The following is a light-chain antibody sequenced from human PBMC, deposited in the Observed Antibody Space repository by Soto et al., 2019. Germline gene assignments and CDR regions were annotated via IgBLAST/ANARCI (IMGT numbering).Light chain of an antibody. V-gene: IGKV1-5*03. CDR1: QGISSW. CDR2: KAS. CDR3: QQYNSYPYT. J-gene: IGKJ2*01. Sequence: DIQMTQSPSTLSASVGDRVTITCRASQGISSWLAWYQQKPGKAPKLLIYKASSLESGVPSRFSDSGSGTEFTLTISSLQPDDFATYYCQQYNSYPYTFGQGTKLEIK.